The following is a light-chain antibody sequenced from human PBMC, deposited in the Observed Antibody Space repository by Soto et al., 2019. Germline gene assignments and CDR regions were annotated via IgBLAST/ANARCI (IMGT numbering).Light chain of an antibody. CDR3: SSYTSSSTLL. Sequence: QSVLTQPASVSGSAGQSITISCTGTSSDVGGYKYVSWYQQHPGRAPKLMIYEVSNRPSGVSNRFSGSKSGNTASLTISGLQDEDEADYYCSSYTSSSTLLFGTGTKLTVL. CDR2: EVS. J-gene: IGLJ1*01. V-gene: IGLV2-14*01. CDR1: SSDVGGYKY.